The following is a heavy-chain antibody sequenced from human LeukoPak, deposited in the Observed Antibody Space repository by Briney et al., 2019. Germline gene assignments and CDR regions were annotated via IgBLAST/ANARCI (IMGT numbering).Heavy chain of an antibody. CDR2: ITGSDDRT. D-gene: IGHD3-22*01. V-gene: IGHV3-23*01. Sequence: GGSLRLSCAASGLTFSSYSMNWVRQARGEGLEWVSTITGSDDRTYYADSVKGRFIISRDHSKNTLHLQINSLRAEDTAIYYCAKGPQVGSGYHPDSWGQGTLVSVSS. CDR3: AKGPQVGSGYHPDS. CDR1: GLTFSSYS. J-gene: IGHJ4*02.